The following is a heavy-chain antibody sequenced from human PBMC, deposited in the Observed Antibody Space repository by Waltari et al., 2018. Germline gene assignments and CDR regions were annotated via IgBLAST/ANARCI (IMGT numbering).Heavy chain of an antibody. CDR1: GYTLTELS. Sequence: QVQLVQSGAEVKKPGASVKVSCKVSGYTLTELSMHWVRQAPGTGLEWMGGFDPEDGETIYAQKFQGRVTMTEDTSTDTAYMELSSLRSEDTAVYYCATVKPYYYDSSGYFSHYGMDVWGQGTTVTVSS. CDR3: ATVKPYYYDSSGYFSHYGMDV. CDR2: FDPEDGET. J-gene: IGHJ6*02. V-gene: IGHV1-24*01. D-gene: IGHD3-22*01.